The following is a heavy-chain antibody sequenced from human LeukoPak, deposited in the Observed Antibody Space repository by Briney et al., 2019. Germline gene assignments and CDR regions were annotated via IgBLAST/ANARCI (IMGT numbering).Heavy chain of an antibody. J-gene: IGHJ4*02. D-gene: IGHD2-2*01. CDR2: ISGSDGST. V-gene: IGHV3-23*01. Sequence: GGSLRRPCAASGFTFSTYAMSWVRQAPGKGLEWVSGISGSDGSTYYADSVKGRFTISRDNSKNTLYLQMNSPRAEDTAVYYCAKGYCGSTNCYGDYWGQGTLVTVSP. CDR3: AKGYCGSTNCYGDY. CDR1: GFTFSTYA.